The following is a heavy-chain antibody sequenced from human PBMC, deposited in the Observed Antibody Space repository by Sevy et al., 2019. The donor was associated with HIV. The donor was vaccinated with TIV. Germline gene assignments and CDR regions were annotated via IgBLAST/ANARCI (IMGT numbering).Heavy chain of an antibody. CDR3: ARTYYQILTGYYHFDC. J-gene: IGHJ4*02. D-gene: IGHD3-9*01. CDR2: INRDGSST. V-gene: IGHV3-74*01. CDR1: GFTFSSYW. Sequence: GGSLRLSCVASGFTFSSYWMHWVRQAPGKGLVWVSRINRDGSSTRYADSVKGRFTISRDDAKNTLYLQMNSLRAEDTAVYYCARTYYQILTGYYHFDCWGQGTLVTVSS.